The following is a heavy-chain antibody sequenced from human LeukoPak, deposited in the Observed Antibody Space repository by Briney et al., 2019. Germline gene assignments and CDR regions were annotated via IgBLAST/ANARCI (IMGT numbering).Heavy chain of an antibody. V-gene: IGHV4-4*07. CDR2: IYTSGST. CDR1: GGSISSYY. Sequence: SETLSLTCTVSGGSISSYYWSWIRQPAGKGLEWIGRIYTSGSTNYNPSLKSRVTMSVDTSKSQFSLKLSSVTAADTAVYYCARSYYYGSGSYSEFDYWGQGTLVTVSS. D-gene: IGHD3-10*01. J-gene: IGHJ4*02. CDR3: ARSYYYGSGSYSEFDY.